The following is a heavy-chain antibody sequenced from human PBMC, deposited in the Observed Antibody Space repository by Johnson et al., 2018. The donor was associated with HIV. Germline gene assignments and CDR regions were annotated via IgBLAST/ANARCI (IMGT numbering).Heavy chain of an antibody. Sequence: QVQLVESGGGLVQPGGSLRLSCAASGFTFSSYWMHWVRQAPGKGLEWVAVISYDGNNKYYADSVKGRFTISRDNSKNTMYLQMNSLRAEDTAVYYCARATVDDYGDYDDAFDIWGQGTMVTVSS. CDR3: ARATVDDYGDYDDAFDI. J-gene: IGHJ3*02. CDR2: ISYDGNNK. D-gene: IGHD4-17*01. CDR1: GFTFSSYW. V-gene: IGHV3-30-3*01.